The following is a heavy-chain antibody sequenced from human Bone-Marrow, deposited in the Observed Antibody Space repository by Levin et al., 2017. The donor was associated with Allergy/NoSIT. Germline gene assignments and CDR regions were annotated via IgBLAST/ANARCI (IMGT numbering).Heavy chain of an antibody. CDR2: IYTSGST. Sequence: PSETLSLTCTVSGGSISSYYWSWIRQPAGKGLEWIGRIYTSGSTNYNPSLKSRVTMSVDTSKNQFSLKLSSVTAADTAVYYCAGSELLWFGELFGSDAFDIWGQGTMVTVSS. D-gene: IGHD3-10*01. V-gene: IGHV4-4*07. J-gene: IGHJ3*02. CDR3: AGSELLWFGELFGSDAFDI. CDR1: GGSISSYY.